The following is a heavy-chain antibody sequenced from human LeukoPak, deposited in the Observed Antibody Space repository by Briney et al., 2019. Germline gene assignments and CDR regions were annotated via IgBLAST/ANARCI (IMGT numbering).Heavy chain of an antibody. D-gene: IGHD4-17*01. CDR2: ISSSSSHI. CDR3: ARDGGDYGNDY. J-gene: IGHJ4*02. CDR1: GFTLNSYS. V-gene: IGHV3-21*01. Sequence: GGSLRLSCAASGFTLNSYSMNWVRQAPGKGLEWVSSISSSSSHIYYAGSVKGRFTISRDNAKNSLYLQMNSPRAEDTAVYYCARDGGDYGNDYWGQGTLVTVSS.